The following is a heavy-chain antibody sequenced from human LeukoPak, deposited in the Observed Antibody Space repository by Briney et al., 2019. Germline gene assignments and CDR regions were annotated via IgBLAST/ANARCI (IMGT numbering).Heavy chain of an antibody. V-gene: IGHV3-7*03. D-gene: IGHD4-17*01. J-gene: IGHJ4*02. Sequence: GGSLRLSCAAFGFTFSSYWMSWVRQAPGKGLEWVANIKQDGSEKYYVDSVKGRFTISRDNAKNSLYLQMKSLRAEDTAVYYCAKDPGGYGDYLDYWGQGTLVTVSS. CDR2: IKQDGSEK. CDR1: GFTFSSYW. CDR3: AKDPGGYGDYLDY.